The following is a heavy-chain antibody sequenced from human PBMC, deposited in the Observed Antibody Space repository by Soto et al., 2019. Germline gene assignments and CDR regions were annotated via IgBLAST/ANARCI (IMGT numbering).Heavy chain of an antibody. J-gene: IGHJ6*02. Sequence: SETLSLTCAVYGYSIRSSDWWGWVRQPPGKGLEWIGYITHGGSTNYNPSLKRRVTMSVDPSKNQFSLNLTSVTAVDTAVYYCARMAVTTFYYYAMGVWGQGTTVTVSS. CDR1: GYSIRSSDW. CDR3: ARMAVTTFYYYAMGV. V-gene: IGHV4-28*01. CDR2: ITHGGST. D-gene: IGHD6-19*01.